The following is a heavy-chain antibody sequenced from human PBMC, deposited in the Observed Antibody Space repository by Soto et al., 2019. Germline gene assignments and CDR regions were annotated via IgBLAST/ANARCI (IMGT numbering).Heavy chain of an antibody. Sequence: SETLSLTCTVSRCAISSSSYYWGWIRQPPGKGLEWIGSIYYSGSTYYNPSLKIRVTISVDTSKNQFSLKLSSGTAAETAVSSCARPLDIAAAGASYYYGMDAWGQGTTVTLAS. CDR3: ARPLDIAAAGASYYYGMDA. V-gene: IGHV4-39*01. CDR1: RCAISSSSYY. J-gene: IGHJ6*01. D-gene: IGHD6-13*01. CDR2: IYYSGST.